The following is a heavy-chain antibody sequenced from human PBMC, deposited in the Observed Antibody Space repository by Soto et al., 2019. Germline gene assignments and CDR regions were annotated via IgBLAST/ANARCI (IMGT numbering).Heavy chain of an antibody. CDR1: GGSISSSNYY. CDR2: IYYIGNT. J-gene: IGHJ4*02. Sequence: SETLSLTCSVCGGSISSSNYYWAWIRQPPGKGLEWIGSIYYIGNTYYNPSLKSRVTMSVDTSKNQFSLKVTSVTAADTAIYYCAREDRTNGYNYDYWGQGTLVTVSS. D-gene: IGHD1-1*01. CDR3: AREDRTNGYNYDY. V-gene: IGHV4-39*01.